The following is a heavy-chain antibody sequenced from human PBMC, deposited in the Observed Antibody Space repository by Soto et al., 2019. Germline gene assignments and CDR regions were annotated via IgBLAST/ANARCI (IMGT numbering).Heavy chain of an antibody. D-gene: IGHD6-19*01. J-gene: IGHJ4*02. CDR2: ISGSGGST. Sequence: EVQLLESGGGLVQPGGSLRLSCAASGFTFSSYAINWVRQAPGKGLEWVSVISGSGGSTYYADSVKGRVTMSRDNSKNTLYLQMNSLRAEDTAVYYCARRSSGWYFDYWGQGTLVTVSS. CDR1: GFTFSSYA. CDR3: ARRSSGWYFDY. V-gene: IGHV3-23*01.